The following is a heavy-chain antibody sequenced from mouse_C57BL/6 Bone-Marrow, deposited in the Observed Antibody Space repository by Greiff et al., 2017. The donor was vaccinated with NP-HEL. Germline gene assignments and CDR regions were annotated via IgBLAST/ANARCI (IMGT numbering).Heavy chain of an antibody. J-gene: IGHJ3*01. Sequence: VQLQQSDAELVKPGASVKISCKVSGYTFTDHTIHWMKQRPEQGLEWIGYIYPRDGSTKYNEKFKGKATLTADKSSSTAYMQLNSLTSEDSAVYFCARPLLLLRYPAWFAYWGQGTLVTVSA. D-gene: IGHD1-1*01. CDR3: ARPLLLLRYPAWFAY. CDR1: GYTFTDHT. CDR2: IYPRDGST. V-gene: IGHV1-78*01.